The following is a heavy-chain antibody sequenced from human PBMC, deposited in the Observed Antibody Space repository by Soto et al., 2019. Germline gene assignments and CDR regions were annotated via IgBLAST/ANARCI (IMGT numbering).Heavy chain of an antibody. CDR1: GDSVSSNSAA. J-gene: IGHJ6*02. CDR3: ARDEGRSRPPYYYYGMDV. Sequence: SQTLSLTCAISGDSVSSNSAAWNWIRQSPSRGLEWLGRTYYRSKWYNDYAVSVKSRITINPDTSKNQFSLQLNSVTPEDTAVYYCARDEGRSRPPYYYYGMDVWGQGTTVTVS. V-gene: IGHV6-1*01. CDR2: TYYRSKWYN.